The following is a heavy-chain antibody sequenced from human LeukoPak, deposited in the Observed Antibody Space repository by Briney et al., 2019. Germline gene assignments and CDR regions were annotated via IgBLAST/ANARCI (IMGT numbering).Heavy chain of an antibody. Sequence: GGSLRLSCAASGFTFSSYGMHWVRQAPGKGLEWVAVISYDGSNKYYADSVKGRFTISRDNAKNSLFLQMNSLRAEDTAVYYCARDNGFGLELRGWFDPWGQGTLVTVSS. J-gene: IGHJ5*02. CDR2: ISYDGSNK. CDR1: GFTFSSYG. V-gene: IGHV3-30*03. CDR3: ARDNGFGLELRGWFDP. D-gene: IGHD1-7*01.